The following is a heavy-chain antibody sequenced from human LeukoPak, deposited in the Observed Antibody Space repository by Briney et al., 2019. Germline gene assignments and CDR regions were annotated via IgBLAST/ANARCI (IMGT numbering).Heavy chain of an antibody. V-gene: IGHV6-1*01. CDR2: IYYNSQWYS. CDR1: GDSVCRNNLA. J-gene: IGHJ4*02. Sequence: SQTLSLTCAISGDSVCRNNLAWIWIRQSPSRGLQWLGRIYYNSQWYSDYALSVRSRITINADTPKTQRTLQFNSVTPEDTAVSSCASGRDVGVVPAADFDYWGQGIQVTVSS. CDR3: ASGRDVGVVPAADFDY. D-gene: IGHD2-2*01.